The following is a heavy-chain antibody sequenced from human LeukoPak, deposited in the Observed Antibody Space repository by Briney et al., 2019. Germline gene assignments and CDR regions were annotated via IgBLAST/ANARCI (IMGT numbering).Heavy chain of an antibody. CDR2: ISSSGST. CDR1: GDSISSVDYY. CDR3: ARGPGQLVRTPPQGWVEP. J-gene: IGHJ5*02. V-gene: IGHV4-61*02. D-gene: IGHD6-13*01. Sequence: TSETLALTCAVSGDSISSVDYYWSWIRQPAGKGLEWIGRISSSGSTNYNPSLKSRVAMSVDTSNNQFSLNLASVTASATAVYFCARGPGQLVRTPPQGWVEPWGQRTLITVSS.